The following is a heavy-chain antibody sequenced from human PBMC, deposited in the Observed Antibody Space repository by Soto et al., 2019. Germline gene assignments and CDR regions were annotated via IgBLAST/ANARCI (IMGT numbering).Heavy chain of an antibody. CDR3: ARRSYDSSGFSWFDP. Sequence: PSETLSLTCTVSGGSISSSSYYWGWIRQPPGKGLEWIGSIYYSGSTYYNPSLKSRVNISVDTSKNQFSLKLSSVTAADTAVYYCARRSYDSSGFSWFDPWGQGTLVTVSS. J-gene: IGHJ5*02. D-gene: IGHD3-22*01. CDR2: IYYSGST. V-gene: IGHV4-39*01. CDR1: GGSISSSSYY.